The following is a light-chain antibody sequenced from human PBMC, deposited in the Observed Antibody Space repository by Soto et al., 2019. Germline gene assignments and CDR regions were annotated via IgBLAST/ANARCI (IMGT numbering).Light chain of an antibody. CDR3: SSYAGGGTV. CDR2: ECS. CDR1: SSDIGSYNL. Sequence: QSALTQPASVSGSPGQSITISCTGTSSDIGSYNLVSWYQQHPGKAPKLMIFECSKRPSGVSDRFSGSKSGNTASLTISGLQAEEEADYSCSSYAGGGTVFGGGTKLTVL. J-gene: IGLJ2*01. V-gene: IGLV2-23*01.